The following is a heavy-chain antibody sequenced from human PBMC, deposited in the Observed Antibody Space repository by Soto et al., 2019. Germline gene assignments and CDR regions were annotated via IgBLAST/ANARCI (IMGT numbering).Heavy chain of an antibody. CDR2: IIPIFGTA. Sequence: GASVKVSCKASGGTFGSYAISWVRQAPGQGLEWMGGIIPIFGTANYAQKFQGRVTITADESTSTAYMELSSLRSEDTAVYYCARGSGSYHPTLYYFDYWGQGTLVTVSS. J-gene: IGHJ4*02. CDR3: ARGSGSYHPTLYYFDY. D-gene: IGHD1-26*01. CDR1: GGTFGSYA. V-gene: IGHV1-69*13.